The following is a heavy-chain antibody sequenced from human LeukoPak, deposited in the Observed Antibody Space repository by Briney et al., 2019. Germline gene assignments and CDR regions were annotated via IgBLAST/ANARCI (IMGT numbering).Heavy chain of an antibody. D-gene: IGHD2-21*02. Sequence: PGGSLRLSCAASGFTFSSYSMNWVRQAPGKGLEWVSSICSSSSYIYYADSVRGRFTISRDNAKNSLYLQMNSLRADDTAVYYCARDQYLAYCGGDCYSGQFDYWGQGILVTVSS. CDR3: ARDQYLAYCGGDCYSGQFDY. J-gene: IGHJ4*02. CDR2: ICSSSSYI. V-gene: IGHV3-21*01. CDR1: GFTFSSYS.